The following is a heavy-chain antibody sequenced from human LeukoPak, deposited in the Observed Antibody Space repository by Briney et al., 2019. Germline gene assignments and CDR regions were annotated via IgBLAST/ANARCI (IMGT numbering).Heavy chain of an antibody. Sequence: GGSLRLSCAASGFTFSSYAMSWVRQAPGKGLEWVSAISGSGGSTYYADSVKGRFTISRDNSKNTLYLQMNSLRAEDTAVYYCAKGPLVNRSGGSCYSHYYYYYYMDVWGKGTTVTVSS. J-gene: IGHJ6*03. CDR2: ISGSGGST. D-gene: IGHD2-15*01. V-gene: IGHV3-23*01. CDR1: GFTFSSYA. CDR3: AKGPLVNRSGGSCYSHYYYYYYMDV.